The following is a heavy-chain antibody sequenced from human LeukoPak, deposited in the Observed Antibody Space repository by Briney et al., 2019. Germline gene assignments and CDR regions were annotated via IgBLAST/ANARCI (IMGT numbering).Heavy chain of an antibody. V-gene: IGHV3-74*01. D-gene: IGHD2-8*01. CDR3: ARYLYAFALDV. CDR2: INSDGRII. CDR1: GFAFSGNW. Sequence: GGSLRLSCADSGFAFSGNWMSWVRQVPGKGLAWVSHINSDGRIIRYADSVKGRFTISRDKANNTLYLQMNSLRAEDTGVYYCARYLYAFALDVWAKGPRSPSP. J-gene: IGHJ6*03.